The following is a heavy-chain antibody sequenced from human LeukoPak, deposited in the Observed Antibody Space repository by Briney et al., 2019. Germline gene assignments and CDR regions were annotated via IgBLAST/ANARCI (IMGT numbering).Heavy chain of an antibody. CDR1: GGSLSSYY. D-gene: IGHD4-11*01. CDR2: ISYSGST. CDR3: ARAEDYSNYSG. Sequence: PSQTLSLPRTVSGGSLSSYYWSWVPQPPGKGLEWIGYISYSGSTNYNPSLTSRVTISLDTSKNQISLKLSSVTAADTAVYYWARAEDYSNYSGWGQGTLVTVSS. J-gene: IGHJ4*02. V-gene: IGHV4-59*01.